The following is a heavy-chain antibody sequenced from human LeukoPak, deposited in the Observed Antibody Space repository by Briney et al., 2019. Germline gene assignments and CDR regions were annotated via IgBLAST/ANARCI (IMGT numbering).Heavy chain of an antibody. CDR3: TRIYRFGVVITILYYYYYMDV. CDR1: GFTFGDYA. Sequence: SLRLSCTASGFTFGDYAMSWFRQAPGKGLEWVGFIRSKAYGGTTEYAASVKGRFTISRDDSKSIAYLQMNSLKTEDTAVYYCTRIYRFGVVITILYYYYYMDVWGKGTTVTVSS. D-gene: IGHD3-3*01. J-gene: IGHJ6*03. V-gene: IGHV3-49*03. CDR2: IRSKAYGGTT.